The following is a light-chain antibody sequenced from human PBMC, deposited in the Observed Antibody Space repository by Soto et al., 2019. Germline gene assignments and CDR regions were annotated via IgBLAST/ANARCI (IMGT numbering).Light chain of an antibody. CDR3: SSYVGNNNFV. J-gene: IGLJ1*01. CDR2: EVS. V-gene: IGLV2-8*01. CDR1: SSDVGGYNY. Sequence: QSALTQPPSASGSPGQSVTISCTGTSSDVGGYNYVSWYQQHPGKAPKLMIYEVSKRPSGVPGRFSGSKSGNTASLTVSGLQAEDEVDYYCSSYVGNNNFVFGTGTKVTVL.